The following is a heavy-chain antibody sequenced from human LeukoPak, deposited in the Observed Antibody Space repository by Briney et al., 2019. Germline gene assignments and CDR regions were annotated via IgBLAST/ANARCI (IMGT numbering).Heavy chain of an antibody. CDR3: ARCPTVVTPDYYYYYYMDV. CDR1: GYTFTSYG. D-gene: IGHD4-23*01. J-gene: IGHJ6*03. V-gene: IGHV1-18*01. CDR2: ISAYNGNT. Sequence: ASVKVSCKASGYTFTSYGISWVRQAPGQGLEWMGWISAYNGNTNYAQKLQGRVTMTTDTSTSTACMELRSLRSDDTAVYYCARCPTVVTPDYYYYYYMDVWGKGTTVTVSS.